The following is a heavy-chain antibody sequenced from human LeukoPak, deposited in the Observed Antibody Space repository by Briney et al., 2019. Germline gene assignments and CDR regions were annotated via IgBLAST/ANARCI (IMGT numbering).Heavy chain of an antibody. CDR1: GFTFSSYG. CDR2: ISYDGSNK. Sequence: GRSLRLSCAASGFTFSSYGMHWVRQAPGKGLEWVAVISYDGSNKYYADSVKGRFTISRDNAKNSLYLQMHSLRAEDTAVYYCARDLGETGYCSGGSCYHLWGSGPDHYYYYGMDVWGQGTTVTVSS. V-gene: IGHV3-30*03. CDR3: ARDLGETGYCSGGSCYHLWGSGPDHYYYYGMDV. D-gene: IGHD2-15*01. J-gene: IGHJ6*02.